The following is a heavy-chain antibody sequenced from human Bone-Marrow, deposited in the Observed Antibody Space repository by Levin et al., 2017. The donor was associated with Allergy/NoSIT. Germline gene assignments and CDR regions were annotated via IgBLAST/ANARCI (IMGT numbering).Heavy chain of an antibody. D-gene: IGHD2/OR15-2a*01. J-gene: IGHJ5*02. CDR3: ARFLPSIDYLVFDP. CDR2: IYHSGST. V-gene: IGHV4-30-2*01. Sequence: SETLSLTCAVSGGSISSGGYSWSWIRQPPGKGLEWIGYIYHSGSTYYNPSLKSRVTISVDRSKNQFSLKLSSVTAADTAVYYCARFLPSIDYLVFDPWGQGTLVTVSS. CDR1: GGSISSGGYS.